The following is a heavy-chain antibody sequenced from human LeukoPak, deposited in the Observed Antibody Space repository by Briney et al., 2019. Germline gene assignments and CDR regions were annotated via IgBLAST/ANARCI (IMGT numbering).Heavy chain of an antibody. D-gene: IGHD5-18*01. Sequence: ASVKVSCKAPGGTFNSYGISWVRQAPGQGLEWMGGIIPIFGTANYAQKFQGRVTITADESTSTAYMELSSLRSEDTAVYYCARGEGGYSYGYDYYYYMDVWGKGTTVTISS. V-gene: IGHV1-69*13. CDR2: IIPIFGTA. CDR1: GGTFNSYG. J-gene: IGHJ6*03. CDR3: ARGEGGYSYGYDYYYYMDV.